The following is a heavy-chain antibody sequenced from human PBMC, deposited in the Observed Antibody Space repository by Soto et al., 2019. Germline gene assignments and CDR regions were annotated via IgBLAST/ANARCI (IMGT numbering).Heavy chain of an antibody. V-gene: IGHV3-30-3*01. D-gene: IGHD3-16*01. Sequence: QVQLVESGGGVGQPGRSLRLSCVASGFTFSHYAIHWVRQAPGKGLEWVAVISYDGDNKYYADSVKGRFTISRDNTKDTLNLPMNSLRTEDTAVYYCAKDDSAGGSYFYGMDVWGQGTTVTVSS. CDR2: ISYDGDNK. J-gene: IGHJ6*02. CDR1: GFTFSHYA. CDR3: AKDDSAGGSYFYGMDV.